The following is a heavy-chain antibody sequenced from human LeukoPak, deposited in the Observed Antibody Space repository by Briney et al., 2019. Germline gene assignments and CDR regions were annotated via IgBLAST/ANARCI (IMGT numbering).Heavy chain of an antibody. J-gene: IGHJ4*02. V-gene: IGHV3-48*01. CDR3: ARDYRYAFDN. D-gene: IGHD1-1*01. Sequence: RGSLRLSCAASGFTFSDYSMNWVRQAPGKGLEWISYIGIDSGNTNYADSVKGRFTISGDKAKNSLYLQMNSLRVEDTAVYYCARDYRYAFDNWGQGTLVTVSS. CDR1: GFTFSDYS. CDR2: IGIDSGNT.